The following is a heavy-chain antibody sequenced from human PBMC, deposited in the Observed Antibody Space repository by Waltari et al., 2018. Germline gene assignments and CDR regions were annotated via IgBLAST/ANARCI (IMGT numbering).Heavy chain of an antibody. CDR2: ISGSGGST. J-gene: IGHJ6*02. CDR1: GFTFSTDA. Sequence: EVQLLESGGGLVQPGGSLRLSCAASGFTFSTDALNWVRQAPGRGLEWVSTISGSGGSTYYADSVKGRFTISRDNSKNTQYLQMNSLRAEDSAVYYCAKDRLYYGMDVWGQGTTVTVSS. CDR3: AKDRLYYGMDV. V-gene: IGHV3-23*01.